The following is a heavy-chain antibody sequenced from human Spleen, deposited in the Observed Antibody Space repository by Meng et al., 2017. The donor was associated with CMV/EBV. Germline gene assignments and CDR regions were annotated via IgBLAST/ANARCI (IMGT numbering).Heavy chain of an antibody. Sequence: CAASGFTFSDNWMTWVRQAPGKGLEWVGRIKSETDGGTTDYAAPVKGRFTISRHDSKNTLYLQMNSLRTEDTAVYYCTRDRSLYVFDYWGQGTLVTVSS. J-gene: IGHJ4*02. D-gene: IGHD3-16*01. CDR3: TRDRSLYVFDY. CDR2: IKSETDGGTT. V-gene: IGHV3-15*01. CDR1: GFTFSDNW.